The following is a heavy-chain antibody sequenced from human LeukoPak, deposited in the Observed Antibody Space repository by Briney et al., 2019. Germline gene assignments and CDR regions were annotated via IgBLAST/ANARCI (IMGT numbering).Heavy chain of an antibody. CDR1: GFTFSDYY. Sequence: PGGSLRLSCAASGFTFSDYYMSWIRQAPGKGLEWVSYISSSGSTIYYADSVKGRFTISRDNAKNSLYLQMNSLRAEDTAVYYCEAKGNYYYYGMDVWGQGTTVTVSS. D-gene: IGHD3-10*01. CDR2: ISSSGSTI. J-gene: IGHJ6*02. CDR3: EAKGNYYYYGMDV. V-gene: IGHV3-11*01.